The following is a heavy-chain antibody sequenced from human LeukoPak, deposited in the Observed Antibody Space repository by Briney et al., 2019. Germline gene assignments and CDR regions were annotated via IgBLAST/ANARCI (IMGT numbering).Heavy chain of an antibody. CDR3: AREPYCSSTSCYVFYY. D-gene: IGHD2-2*01. V-gene: IGHV4-34*01. J-gene: IGHJ4*02. CDR1: GGSFSGYY. Sequence: SETLSLTCAVYGGSFSGYYWSWIRQPPGKGLEWIGEINHSGSANYNPSLKSRVTISVDTSKNQFSLKLSSVTAADTAVYYCAREPYCSSTSCYVFYYWGQGTLVTVSS. CDR2: INHSGSA.